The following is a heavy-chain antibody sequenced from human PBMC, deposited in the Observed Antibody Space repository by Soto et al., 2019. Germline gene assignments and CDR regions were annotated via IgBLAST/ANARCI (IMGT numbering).Heavy chain of an antibody. CDR2: IYYSGST. CDR3: ARTNTDYDILTGYWRYYFDY. J-gene: IGHJ4*02. Sequence: PSCSLWLTCALCRGAVRSSSCYLSWIRQPPGKGLEWIGYIYYSGSTNYNPSLKSRVTISVDTSKNQFSLKLSSVTAADTAVYYCARTNTDYDILTGYWRYYFDYWGQGTLVT. D-gene: IGHD3-9*01. CDR1: RGAVRSSSCY. V-gene: IGHV4-61*01.